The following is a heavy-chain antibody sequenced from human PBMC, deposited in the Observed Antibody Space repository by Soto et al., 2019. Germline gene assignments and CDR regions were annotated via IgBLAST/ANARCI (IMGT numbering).Heavy chain of an antibody. CDR2: IYYSGSA. CDR1: GGSISSGDSY. CDR3: VRTFYYGSGTSYY. D-gene: IGHD3-10*01. J-gene: IGHJ4*02. Sequence: SETLSLTCTVSGGSISSGDSYWTWIRQHPGTGLEWIGYIYYSGSAYYNPSLKSRVTISVDTSRSQFSLKLSSVTAADTAVYYCVRTFYYGSGTSYYCGQGTLVIVSS. V-gene: IGHV4-31*03.